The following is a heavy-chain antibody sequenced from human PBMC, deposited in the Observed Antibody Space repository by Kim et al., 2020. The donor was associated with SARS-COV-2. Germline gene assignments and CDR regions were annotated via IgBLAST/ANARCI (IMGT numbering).Heavy chain of an antibody. D-gene: IGHD3-10*01. CDR1: GGTFSSYA. CDR2: IIPIFGTA. V-gene: IGHV1-69*13. J-gene: IGHJ5*02. CDR3: ARDLGRASTEYGSGSTRGYWFDA. Sequence: SVKVSCKASGGTFSSYAISWVRQAPGQGLEWMGGIIPIFGTANYAQKFQGRVTITADESTSTAYMELSSLRSEDTAVYYCARDLGRASTEYGSGSTRGYWFDAWGQGTLVTVSS.